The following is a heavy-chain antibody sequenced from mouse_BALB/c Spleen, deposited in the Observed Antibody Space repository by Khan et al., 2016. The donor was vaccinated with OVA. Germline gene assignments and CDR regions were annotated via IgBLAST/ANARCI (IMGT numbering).Heavy chain of an antibody. CDR3: GGDAGRN. J-gene: IGHJ4*01. V-gene: IGHV1-18*01. D-gene: IGHD3-3*01. CDR2: INPKNGVT. Sequence: VQLKQSGPELVKPGASVKISCKTSGYTFTEYTLHWVKQSHGKSLEWIGVINPKNGVTSYNQKFKGKATVTVDKSSSTAYMEFRSLTSEDSAVYYCGGDAGRNWGQGTSVTVSS. CDR1: GYTFTEYT.